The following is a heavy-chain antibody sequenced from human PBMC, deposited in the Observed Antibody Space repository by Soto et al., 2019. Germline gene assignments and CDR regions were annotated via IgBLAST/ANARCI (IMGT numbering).Heavy chain of an antibody. Sequence: GGSLRLSCAASGFTFSSYAMSWVRQAPGKGLEWVSAISGSGGSTYYADSVKGRFTISRDNSKNTLYLQMNSLRAEDTAVYYCAKGAPVLRFLEWLPRIDAFEIWGQGTMVTVSS. J-gene: IGHJ3*02. V-gene: IGHV3-23*01. D-gene: IGHD3-3*01. CDR3: AKGAPVLRFLEWLPRIDAFEI. CDR2: ISGSGGST. CDR1: GFTFSSYA.